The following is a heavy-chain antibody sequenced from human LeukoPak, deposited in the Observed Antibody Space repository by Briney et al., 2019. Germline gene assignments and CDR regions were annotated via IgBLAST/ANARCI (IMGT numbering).Heavy chain of an antibody. CDR3: AKSYIRIAAAHY. Sequence: PGGSLRLSCAASGFTFSSYSMNWVRQAPGKGLEWVSAISGSGGSTYYADSVKGRFTISRDNSKNTLYLQMNSLRAEDTAVYYCAKSYIRIAAAHYWGQGTLVTVSS. V-gene: IGHV3-23*01. CDR2: ISGSGGST. D-gene: IGHD6-13*01. CDR1: GFTFSSYS. J-gene: IGHJ4*02.